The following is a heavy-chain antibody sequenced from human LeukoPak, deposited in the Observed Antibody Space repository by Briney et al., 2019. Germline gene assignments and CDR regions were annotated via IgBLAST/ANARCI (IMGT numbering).Heavy chain of an antibody. Sequence: GGSLRLSCAASGFTFSSDAMSWGRQAPGKGLEGFSAISGSGGSTYYADSVKGRFTISRDNSKNTLYLQMNSLRAEDTAVSYRDFGRVKYYFDYWGQGTLVTVSS. V-gene: IGHV3-23*01. J-gene: IGHJ4*02. CDR1: GFTFSSDA. CDR2: ISGSGGST. D-gene: IGHD2/OR15-2a*01. CDR3: DFGRVKYYFDY.